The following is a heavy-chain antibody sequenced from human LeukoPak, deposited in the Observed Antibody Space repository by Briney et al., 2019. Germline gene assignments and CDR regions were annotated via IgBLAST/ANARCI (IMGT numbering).Heavy chain of an antibody. Sequence: GRSLRLSCAASGFTFRIYDMHWVRQAPGKGLEWVAVIWFDGSNKYYADSVKGRFTISRDNSKNTLYLQMNSLRAEDTAVYFCARDDAYWGQGTLVTVSS. CDR3: ARDDAY. V-gene: IGHV3-33*01. CDR2: IWFDGSNK. J-gene: IGHJ4*02. CDR1: GFTFRIYD.